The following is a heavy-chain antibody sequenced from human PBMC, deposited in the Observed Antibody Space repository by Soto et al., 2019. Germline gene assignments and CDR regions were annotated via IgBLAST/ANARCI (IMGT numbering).Heavy chain of an antibody. D-gene: IGHD3-9*01. V-gene: IGHV3-30-3*01. CDR2: ISYDGINK. J-gene: IGHJ4*02. CDR1: GFTFSSYA. Sequence: SLRRSCAASGFTFSSYAMHWDRKAPGRVLERVAVISYDGINKYYAHSVKGGFTISRDNSKNTRYLQMTTPRADDTALYYCAREGVQLRYFDWPVDYWGQGTLVTFSS. CDR3: AREGVQLRYFDWPVDY.